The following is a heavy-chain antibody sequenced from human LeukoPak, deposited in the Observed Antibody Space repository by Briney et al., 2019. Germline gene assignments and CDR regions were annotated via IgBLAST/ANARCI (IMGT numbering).Heavy chain of an antibody. D-gene: IGHD2-8*01. V-gene: IGHV4-31*03. CDR1: GGSISSGGYY. J-gene: IGHJ3*02. Sequence: SQTLSLTCTVSGGSISSGGYYWSWIRQHPGKGLEWIGYIYYSGSTYYNPSLKSRVTISVDTSKNQFSLKLSSVTAADTAVYXXANXYCTNGVCYDAFDIWGQGTMVTVSS. CDR2: IYYSGST. CDR3: ANXYCTNGVCYDAFDI.